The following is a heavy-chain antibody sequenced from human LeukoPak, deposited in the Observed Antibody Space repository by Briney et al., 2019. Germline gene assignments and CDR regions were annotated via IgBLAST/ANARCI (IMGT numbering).Heavy chain of an antibody. CDR2: ISSSSSYI. Sequence: GGSLRLSCAASGFTFSSYSMNWVRQAPGKGLEWVSSISSSSSYIYYADSVKGRFTISRDNAKNSLYLQMNSLRAEDTAVYYCASRRSPPGRYGFLGYWGQGTLVTVSS. D-gene: IGHD3-3*01. CDR1: GFTFSSYS. J-gene: IGHJ4*02. V-gene: IGHV3-21*01. CDR3: ASRRSPPGRYGFLGY.